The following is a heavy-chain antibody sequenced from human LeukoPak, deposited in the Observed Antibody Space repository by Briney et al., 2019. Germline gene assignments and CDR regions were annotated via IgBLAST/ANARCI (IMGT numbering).Heavy chain of an antibody. J-gene: IGHJ4*02. Sequence: PGGSLRLSCAASGFTFSSYAMHWVRQAPGKGLEWVAVISYDGSNKYYADSVKGRFTISRDNSKNTLYLQMNSLRAEDTAVYYCARSEINDYSKYWGQGILVIVSS. V-gene: IGHV3-30*04. CDR3: ARSEINDYSKY. CDR2: ISYDGSNK. D-gene: IGHD4-11*01. CDR1: GFTFSSYA.